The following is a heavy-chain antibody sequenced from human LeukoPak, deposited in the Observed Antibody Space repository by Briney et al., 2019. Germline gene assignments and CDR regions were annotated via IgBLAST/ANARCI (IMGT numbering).Heavy chain of an antibody. J-gene: IGHJ4*02. D-gene: IGHD2-21*02. V-gene: IGHV1-2*02. CDR3: ARDMGPHLIADCGGDCYPDY. CDR1: GYTFTGYY. CDR2: INPNSGGT. Sequence: GASVKVSCKASGYTFTGYYMHWVRQAPGQGLEWMGWINPNSGGTNYAQKFQGRVTMTRDTSISTAYMELSRLRSDDTAVYYCARDMGPHLIADCGGDCYPDYWGQGTLVTVSS.